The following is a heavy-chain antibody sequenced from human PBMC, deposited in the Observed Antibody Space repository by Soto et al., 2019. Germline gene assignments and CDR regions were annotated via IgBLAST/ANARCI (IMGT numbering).Heavy chain of an antibody. CDR1: GFTFGYYW. V-gene: IGHV3-11*06. D-gene: IGHD1-26*01. J-gene: IGHJ4*02. CDR3: ARLPIVGAPELSKTGFDY. CDR2: ISLTSSYT. Sequence: PGGSLRLSCAASGFTFGYYWMSWVRQAPGKGLEWVSYISLTSSYTDYVDSVKGRFTISRDNSKNTLYLQMNSLRAEDTAVYYCARLPIVGAPELSKTGFDYWGQGTLVTVSS.